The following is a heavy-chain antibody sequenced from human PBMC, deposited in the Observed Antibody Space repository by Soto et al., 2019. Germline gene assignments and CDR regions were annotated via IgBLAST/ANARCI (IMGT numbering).Heavy chain of an antibody. CDR2: ISFDGSNQ. Sequence: GSLRLSCAASGFTFSSYAMHWVRQAPGKGLEWVAVISFDGSNQYYADSVKGRFTISRDNSKNTLNVQMNSLRVEDTAVYYCACVGEISLHYYFDYWGQGTLVTVSS. CDR3: ACVGEISLHYYFDY. CDR1: GFTFSSYA. D-gene: IGHD3-16*01. V-gene: IGHV3-30-3*01. J-gene: IGHJ4*02.